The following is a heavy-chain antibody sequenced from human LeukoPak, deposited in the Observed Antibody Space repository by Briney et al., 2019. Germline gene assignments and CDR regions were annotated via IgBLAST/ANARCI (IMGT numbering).Heavy chain of an antibody. Sequence: GRSLRLSCAASGFTFSSYGMHWVRQAPGKGLEWVAVIWYDGSNKYYADSVKGRFTISRDNSKNTLYLQMNSLRAEDTAVYYCAKDPGVVVVVAKGFDYWGQGTLVTVSS. V-gene: IGHV3-33*06. CDR2: IWYDGSNK. D-gene: IGHD2-15*01. J-gene: IGHJ4*02. CDR3: AKDPGVVVVVAKGFDY. CDR1: GFTFSSYG.